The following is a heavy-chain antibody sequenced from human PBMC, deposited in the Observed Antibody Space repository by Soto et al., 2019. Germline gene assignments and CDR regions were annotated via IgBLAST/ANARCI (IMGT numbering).Heavy chain of an antibody. J-gene: IGHJ6*02. CDR3: AGVGAGRYLSKVTTTAYGMHV. V-gene: IGHV1-2*02. D-gene: IGHD1-26*01. CDR2: INPNSGGT. CDR1: GYTFTGYY. Sequence: VNVSCKASGYTFTGYYMHWVPQAPGQGLEWMGWINPNSGGTNYAQKFQGRVTMTRDTSISTAYMELSRLRSDDTAVYYCAGVGAGRYLSKVTTTAYGMHVCGQLPTGSVS.